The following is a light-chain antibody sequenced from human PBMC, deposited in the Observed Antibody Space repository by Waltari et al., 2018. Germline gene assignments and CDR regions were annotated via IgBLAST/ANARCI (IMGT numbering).Light chain of an antibody. J-gene: IGKJ4*01. CDR2: LAS. CDR3: QQYYSTRPLT. V-gene: IGKV4-1*01. CDR1: QSILHSSSNRND. Sequence: DIVMTQSPDSLAVSLGERATINCKSSQSILHSSSNRNDLTWYHHKHGQHPKLLIFLASSREAGVPDRFSGSGSGTDFTRTISSLQAEDVAVYYCQQYYSTRPLTFGGGTKVEIK.